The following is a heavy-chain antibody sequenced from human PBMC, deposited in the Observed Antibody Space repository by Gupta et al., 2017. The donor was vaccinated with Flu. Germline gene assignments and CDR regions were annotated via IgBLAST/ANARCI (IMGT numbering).Heavy chain of an antibody. CDR1: GFPSSSHA. CDR2: ISGSGGST. J-gene: IGHJ4*02. Sequence: EVQLLESGGGLVQPGGSLRLSCPASGFPSSSHAMSWVRQAPGKGLEWVSAISGSGGSTYYADSVKGRFTISRDNSKNTLYLQMNSLRAEDTAVYYCAKDLEWELLVGFDYWGQGTLVTVSS. CDR3: AKDLEWELLVGFDY. V-gene: IGHV3-23*01. D-gene: IGHD1-26*01.